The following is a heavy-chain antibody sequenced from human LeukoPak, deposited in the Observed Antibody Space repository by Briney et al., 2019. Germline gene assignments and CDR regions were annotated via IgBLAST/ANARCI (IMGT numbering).Heavy chain of an antibody. CDR1: GYTFTSYY. Sequence: ASVKVSCKASGYTFTSYYMHWVRQAPGQGLEWMGIINPSGGTTIYAQKIQGRVTMTRDTSTSTVYMELSSLRSEDTAVYYCARVLPYYDSSGYYGVFDHWGQGTLVTVSS. V-gene: IGHV1-46*01. J-gene: IGHJ4*02. D-gene: IGHD3-22*01. CDR2: INPSGGTT. CDR3: ARVLPYYDSSGYYGVFDH.